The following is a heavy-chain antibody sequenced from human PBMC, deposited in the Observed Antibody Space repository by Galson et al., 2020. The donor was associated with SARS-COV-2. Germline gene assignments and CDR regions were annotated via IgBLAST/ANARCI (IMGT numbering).Heavy chain of an antibody. CDR3: AREYCSSTSCYQDFDY. Sequence: GGSLRLSCAASGFTFSIYSMNWVRQAPGKGLEWVSYISSASDTIFYADSVKGRFTISRDNARNSLYLQMNSLRDEDTAVYYCAREYCSSTSCYQDFDYWGQGTLVTVSS. V-gene: IGHV3-48*02. D-gene: IGHD2-2*01. CDR2: ISSASDTI. CDR1: GFTFSIYS. J-gene: IGHJ4*02.